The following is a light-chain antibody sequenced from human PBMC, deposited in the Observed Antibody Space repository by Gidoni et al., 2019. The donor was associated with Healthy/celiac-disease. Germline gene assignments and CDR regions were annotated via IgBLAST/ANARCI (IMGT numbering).Light chain of an antibody. CDR2: GAS. V-gene: IGKV3-20*01. CDR3: QQYGSSPRT. CDR1: QSVSSSY. J-gene: IGKJ1*01. Sequence: EIVLTQSPGTLSLSPGARATLSCRASQSVSSSYLAWYQQKPGQAPRLLIYGASSRATGIPDSFSGSGSGTDFTLTISRLEPEDFAVYYCQQYGSSPRTFGQGTKVEIK.